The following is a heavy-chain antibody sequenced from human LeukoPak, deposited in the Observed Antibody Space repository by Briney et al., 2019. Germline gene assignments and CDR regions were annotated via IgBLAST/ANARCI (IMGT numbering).Heavy chain of an antibody. CDR3: ARGGSMVRGVIPYYFDY. D-gene: IGHD3-10*01. V-gene: IGHV3-21*01. CDR2: ISSGSSYI. Sequence: GGSLRLSCAASGFTFSSYSMNWVRQAPGKGLEWVSTISSGSSYIYYADSVKGRFTISRDNSKNTLYLQMNSLRAEDTAVYYCARGGSMVRGVIPYYFDYWGQGTLVTVSS. J-gene: IGHJ4*02. CDR1: GFTFSSYS.